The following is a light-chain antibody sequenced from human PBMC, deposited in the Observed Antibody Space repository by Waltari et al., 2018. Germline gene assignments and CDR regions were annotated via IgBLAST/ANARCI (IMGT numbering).Light chain of an antibody. Sequence: QSALTQPAPVSGSPGQSITIPCTGTSIDVGGDNYVSWYQQHPGKAPKLMIYDVSKRPSGVSNRFSGSKSGNTASLTISGLQAEDEADYYCSSYTSSTTWVFGGGTKLTVL. CDR1: SIDVGGDNY. J-gene: IGLJ2*01. V-gene: IGLV2-14*01. CDR3: SSYTSSTTWV. CDR2: DVS.